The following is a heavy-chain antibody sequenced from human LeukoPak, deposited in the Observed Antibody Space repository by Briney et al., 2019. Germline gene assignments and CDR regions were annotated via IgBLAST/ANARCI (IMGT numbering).Heavy chain of an antibody. D-gene: IGHD2-15*01. Sequence: PGGSLRLSCAASGFTFSNYGMHWVRQAPGKGLMWVSRINSDGSGTRYADSVKGRFTISRDNAKNTLYLQMNSLRAEDTAVYYCAREFGYCSGSSCYSHAFDIWGQGTMVTVSS. J-gene: IGHJ3*02. V-gene: IGHV3-74*01. CDR3: AREFGYCSGSSCYSHAFDI. CDR1: GFTFSNYG. CDR2: INSDGSGT.